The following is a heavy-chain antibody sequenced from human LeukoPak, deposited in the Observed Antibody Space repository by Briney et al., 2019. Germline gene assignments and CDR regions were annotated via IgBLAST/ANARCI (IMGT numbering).Heavy chain of an antibody. CDR1: GFTFSSYS. CDR3: ARGGYYYDSSGYRHWYFDL. D-gene: IGHD3-22*01. J-gene: IGHJ2*01. Sequence: GGSLRLSCAASGFTFSSYSMNWVRQAPGKGLEWVSYISSSGSTIYYADSVKGRFTISRDNAKNSLFLQMNSFRAEDTAVYYCARGGYYYDSSGYRHWYFDLWGRGTLVTVSS. V-gene: IGHV3-48*04. CDR2: ISSSGSTI.